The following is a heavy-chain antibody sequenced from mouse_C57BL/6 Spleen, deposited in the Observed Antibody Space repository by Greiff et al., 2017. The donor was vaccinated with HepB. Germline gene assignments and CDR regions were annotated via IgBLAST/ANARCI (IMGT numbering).Heavy chain of an antibody. CDR1: GFTFTDYY. CDR2: IRNKANGYTT. Sequence: EVKLVESGGGLVQPGGSLSLSCAASGFTFTDYYMSWVRQPPGKALEWLGFIRNKANGYTTEYSASVKGRFTISRDNSQSILYLQMNALRAEDSATYYCARGDYDYFDYWGQGTTLTVSS. V-gene: IGHV7-3*01. J-gene: IGHJ2*01. CDR3: ARGDYDYFDY. D-gene: IGHD1-1*01.